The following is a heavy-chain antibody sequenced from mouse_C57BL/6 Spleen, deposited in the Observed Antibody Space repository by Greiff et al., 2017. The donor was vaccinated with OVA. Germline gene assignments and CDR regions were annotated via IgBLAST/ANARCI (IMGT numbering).Heavy chain of an antibody. J-gene: IGHJ4*01. D-gene: IGHD2-1*01. CDR2: INPNNGGT. V-gene: IGHV1-26*01. CDR3: ARTFYYGNYRDAMDY. CDR1: GYTFTDYY. Sequence: EVQLQQSGPELVKPGASVKISCKASGYTFTDYYMNWVKQSHGKSLEWIGDINPNNGGTSYNQKFKGKATLTVDKSSSTAYMELRSLTSEDSAVYYCARTFYYGNYRDAMDYWGQGTSVTVSS.